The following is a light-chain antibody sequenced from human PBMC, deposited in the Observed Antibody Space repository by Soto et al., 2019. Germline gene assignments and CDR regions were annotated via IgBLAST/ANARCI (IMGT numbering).Light chain of an antibody. CDR3: HQYYGTRT. CDR1: QSVLYSANNRNY. V-gene: IGKV4-1*01. CDR2: WAS. Sequence: DIVLTQSPDSLAVSLGERATIKCKSSQSVLYSANNRNYLAWYQQKPGQAPKLLIYWASTRESGVPERFSGSGSGTDFTLTISSLQAEDVAVYYCHQYYGTRTSGQGTKVEVK. J-gene: IGKJ1*01.